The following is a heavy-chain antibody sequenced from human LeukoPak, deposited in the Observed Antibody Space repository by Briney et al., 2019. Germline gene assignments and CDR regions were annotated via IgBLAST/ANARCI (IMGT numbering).Heavy chain of an antibody. V-gene: IGHV1-8*02. CDR1: GDTFTSYY. J-gene: IGHJ5*02. Sequence: GASVKVSCKASGDTFTSYYMHWVRQAPGQGLEWMGWMNPNNGNTGYPQKFQGRVTMTRNTSISTAYLELSSLRSEDTAVYYCARGGDIVVVPAAIVGPWGQGTLVTVSS. CDR2: MNPNNGNT. CDR3: ARGGDIVVVPAAIVGP. D-gene: IGHD2-2*01.